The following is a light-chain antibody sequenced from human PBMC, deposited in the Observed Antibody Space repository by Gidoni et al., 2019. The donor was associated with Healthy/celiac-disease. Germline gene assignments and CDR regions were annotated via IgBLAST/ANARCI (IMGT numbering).Light chain of an antibody. J-gene: IGLJ2*01. CDR1: SSDVGSYNL. V-gene: IGLV2-23*02. CDR3: CSYAGSSTLVV. Sequence: QPALTQPASVSGSPGQSITISCTGTSSDVGSYNLVSWYQQHPGKAPKLMIYEVSKRPSVVSNRFSGSKSGNTASLTISGLQAEDEADYYCCSYAGSSTLVVFGGGTKLTVL. CDR2: EVS.